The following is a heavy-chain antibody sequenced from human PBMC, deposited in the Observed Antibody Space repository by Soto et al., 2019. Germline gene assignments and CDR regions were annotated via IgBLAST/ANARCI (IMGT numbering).Heavy chain of an antibody. V-gene: IGHV4-39*01. CDR3: AILTVTANYYYYYGMDV. CDR1: GGSISSSSYY. CDR2: IYYSGST. J-gene: IGHJ6*02. D-gene: IGHD4-4*01. Sequence: SETLSLTCTVSGGSISSSSYYWGWIRQPPGKGLEWIGSIYYSGSTYYNPSLKSRVTISVDTSKNQFSLKLSSVTAADTAVYYCAILTVTANYYYYYGMDVWGPGTTVTVSS.